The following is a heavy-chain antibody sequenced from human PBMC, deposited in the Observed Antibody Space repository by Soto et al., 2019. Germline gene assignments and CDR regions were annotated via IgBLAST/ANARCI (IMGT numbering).Heavy chain of an antibody. CDR3: ARGGPYYYDSSGYSGWHCDY. J-gene: IGHJ4*02. CDR1: GFTFSSYA. V-gene: IGHV3-30-3*01. D-gene: IGHD3-22*01. Sequence: ESGGGVVQPGRSLRLSCAASGFTFSSYAMHWVRQAPGKGLEWVAVISYDGSNKYYADSVKGRFTISRDNSKNTLYLQMNSLRAEDTAVYYCARGGPYYYDSSGYSGWHCDYWGQGTLVTVSS. CDR2: ISYDGSNK.